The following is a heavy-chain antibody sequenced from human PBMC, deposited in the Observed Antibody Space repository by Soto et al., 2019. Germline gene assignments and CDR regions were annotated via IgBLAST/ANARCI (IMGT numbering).Heavy chain of an antibody. CDR2: IYYNGST. CDR3: ARGTEAAWVDYGMDV. CDR1: GGSISHYY. D-gene: IGHD6-13*01. Sequence: SETLSLTCTVSGGSISHYYWSWIRQPPGKGLEWIAYIYYNGSTNSNPSLKGRVTISVDMSKSQFSLKLSSVTAADTAVYYCARGTEAAWVDYGMDVWGQGTTVTVSS. J-gene: IGHJ6*02. V-gene: IGHV4-59*01.